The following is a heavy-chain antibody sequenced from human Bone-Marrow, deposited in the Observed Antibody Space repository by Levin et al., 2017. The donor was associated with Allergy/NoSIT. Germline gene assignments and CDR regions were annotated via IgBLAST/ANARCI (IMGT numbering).Heavy chain of an antibody. J-gene: IGHJ3*02. D-gene: IGHD6-19*01. CDR3: ARPSGIAVDAALDI. Sequence: GGSLRLSCAASGFSISDYYMSWIRQAPGKGLEPVSYISSTSSYTNYADSVKGRFTISRDNAKNSLYLQMNSLRVEDTAVYYCARPSGIAVDAALDIWGQGTMVTVSS. CDR1: GFSISDYY. V-gene: IGHV3-11*03. CDR2: ISSTSSYT.